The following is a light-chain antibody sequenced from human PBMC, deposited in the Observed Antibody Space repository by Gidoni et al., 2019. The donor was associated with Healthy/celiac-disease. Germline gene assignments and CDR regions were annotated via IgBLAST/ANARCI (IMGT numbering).Light chain of an antibody. V-gene: IGKV1-39*01. J-gene: IGKJ5*01. CDR1: QSISSY. CDR2: AAS. CDR3: QQSYSTPIT. Sequence: DIQMTQSPSSLSASVGDGVTITCRASQSISSYLTWDQQKPGKAPKRLIYAASSLQSGVPSRFSGSGSGTDFTLTISSLHPEDFATYYCQQSYSTPITFGQGTRLEIK.